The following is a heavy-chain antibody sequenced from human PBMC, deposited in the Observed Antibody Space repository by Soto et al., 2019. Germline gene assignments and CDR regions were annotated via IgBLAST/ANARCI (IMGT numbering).Heavy chain of an antibody. V-gene: IGHV3-21*06. CDR1: GFTFSNYR. CDR2: ISGSGKDT. CDR3: ARVHLVRTSSYYCGMDV. D-gene: IGHD6-6*01. J-gene: IGHJ6*02. Sequence: GSLRLSCATYGFTFSNYRMNWVRQAPGEGLEWVASISGSGKDTFYRDSVKGRFTISRDNAESSLVLQMNSLTVDDTAVYHCARVHLVRTSSYYCGMDVWGPGTTVTVSS.